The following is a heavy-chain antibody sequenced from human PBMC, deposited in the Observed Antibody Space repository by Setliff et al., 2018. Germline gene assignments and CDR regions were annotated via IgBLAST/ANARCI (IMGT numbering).Heavy chain of an antibody. CDR1: GFTFRTYA. Sequence: HPGGSLRLSCAASGFTFRTYAMSWVRQAPGKGLEWVSGISGTGVITYYADSVKGRFTISRDNSKNTLYLQMNSLRVEDTALYYCARDGHNVYYFDYWGLGTLVTVSS. V-gene: IGHV3-23*01. CDR3: ARDGHNVYYFDY. D-gene: IGHD1-1*01. CDR2: ISGTGVIT. J-gene: IGHJ4*02.